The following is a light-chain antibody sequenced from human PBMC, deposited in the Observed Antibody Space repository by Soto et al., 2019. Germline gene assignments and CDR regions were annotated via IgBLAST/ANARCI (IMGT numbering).Light chain of an antibody. CDR1: RTISTF. CDR3: QQSSSTPWT. Sequence: DIQMTQSPSSLSASVGDRVTITCRASRTISTFLNWYQQKPRKAPKLLIYGASSLPSGVPSRFSGSGSGTNFTLTLSSLQAEDFATYYCQQSSSTPWTFGQGTKVEIK. J-gene: IGKJ1*01. V-gene: IGKV1-39*01. CDR2: GAS.